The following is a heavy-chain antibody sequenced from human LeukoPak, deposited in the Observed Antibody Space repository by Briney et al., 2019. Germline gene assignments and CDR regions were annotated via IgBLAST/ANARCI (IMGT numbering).Heavy chain of an antibody. Sequence: ASVKVSCKTSGYTFTNYYIHWVRQAPGQGIEWMGRIDPNTGGTKSAKNFQGRVTMTRDTSISTAYMALSGLRSDDTAVYYCASLYDIVGTTVDYWGQGTLVTVSS. CDR2: IDPNTGGT. V-gene: IGHV1-2*06. D-gene: IGHD1-26*01. J-gene: IGHJ4*02. CDR3: ASLYDIVGTTVDY. CDR1: GYTFTNYY.